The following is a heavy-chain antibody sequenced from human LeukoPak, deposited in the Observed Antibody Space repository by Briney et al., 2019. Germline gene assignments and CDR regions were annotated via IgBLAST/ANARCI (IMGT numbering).Heavy chain of an antibody. Sequence: SETLSLTCTVSGYSISSGYYWGWIRQPPGKGLEWIGSIYHSGSTYYNPSLKSRVTISVDTSKNQFSLKPSSVTAADTAVYYCASRCSSTSCYRLVAFDIWGQGTMVTVSS. CDR1: GYSISSGYY. J-gene: IGHJ3*02. CDR2: IYHSGST. CDR3: ASRCSSTSCYRLVAFDI. D-gene: IGHD2-2*01. V-gene: IGHV4-38-2*02.